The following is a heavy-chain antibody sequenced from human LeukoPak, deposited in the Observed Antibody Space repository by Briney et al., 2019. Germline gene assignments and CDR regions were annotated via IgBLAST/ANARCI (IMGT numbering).Heavy chain of an antibody. V-gene: IGHV1-3*01. J-gene: IGHJ5*02. CDR2: INAGNGNT. Sequence: ASVKVSCKASGYTSTSYAMHWVRQAPGQRLEWMGWINAGNGNTKYSQKFQGRVTITRDTSASTAYMELSSLRSEDTAVYYCARQRPGYYFRHNWFDPWGQGTLVTVSS. CDR3: ARQRPGYYFRHNWFDP. D-gene: IGHD3-3*01. CDR1: GYTSTSYA.